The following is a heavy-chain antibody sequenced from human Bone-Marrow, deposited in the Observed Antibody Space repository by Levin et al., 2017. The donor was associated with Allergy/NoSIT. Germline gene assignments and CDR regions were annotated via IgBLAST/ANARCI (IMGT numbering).Heavy chain of an antibody. Sequence: GESLKISCAASGFSFRSYGMHWVRQAPGKGLEWVGLISYDGDFTFYGDSVKGRFTISRDNSNTTLFLQMDSLSAEDTAIYYCAKSPTLTGYYEWFDPWGQGTLVTVSS. CDR1: GFSFRSYG. J-gene: IGHJ5*02. D-gene: IGHD3-9*01. CDR2: ISYDGDFT. CDR3: AKSPTLTGYYEWFDP. V-gene: IGHV3-30*18.